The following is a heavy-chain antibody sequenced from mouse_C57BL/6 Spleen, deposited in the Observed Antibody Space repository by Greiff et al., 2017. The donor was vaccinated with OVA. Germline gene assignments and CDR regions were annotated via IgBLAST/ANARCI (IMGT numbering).Heavy chain of an antibody. V-gene: IGHV1-82*01. J-gene: IGHJ4*01. D-gene: IGHD1-1*01. CDR1: GYAFSSSW. Sequence: VQLQQSGPELVKPGASVKISCKASGYAFSSSWMNWVKQRPGKGLEWIGRIYPGDGDTNYNGEFKGKATLTADKSSSTAYMQLSSLTSEDSAVYFCARCLLLRGDYYAMDYWGQGTSVTVSS. CDR3: ARCLLLRGDYYAMDY. CDR2: IYPGDGDT.